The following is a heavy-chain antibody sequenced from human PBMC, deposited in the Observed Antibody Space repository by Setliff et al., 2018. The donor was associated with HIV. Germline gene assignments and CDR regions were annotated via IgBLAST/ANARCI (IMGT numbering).Heavy chain of an antibody. V-gene: IGHV4-61*10. J-gene: IGHJ4*02. CDR1: GASIGSGDHY. CDR2: IYATGST. D-gene: IGHD7-27*01. CDR3: ARGDANWGSLDY. Sequence: PSETLSLTCTVYGASIGSGDHYWSWIRQSAGKGLEWIGHIYATGSTNYNPSLKSRGTISVDTSKDQFSLKLSSVTAADTAVYYCARGDANWGSLDYWGQGTLVTVSS.